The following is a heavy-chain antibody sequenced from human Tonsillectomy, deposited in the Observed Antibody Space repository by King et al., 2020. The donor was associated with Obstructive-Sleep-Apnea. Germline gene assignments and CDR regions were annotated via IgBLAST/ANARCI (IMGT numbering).Heavy chain of an antibody. V-gene: IGHV1-46*01. CDR2: INPSGGST. J-gene: IGHJ6*02. CDR3: ASSSGWYGGGYYYGMDV. CDR1: GYTFTSYY. D-gene: IGHD6-19*01. Sequence: HVQLVQSGAEVKKPGASVKVSCKASGYTFTSYYMHWVRQAPGQGLEWMGIINPSGGSTSYAQKFQGRVTMTRDTSTSTVYMELSSLRSEDTAVYYCASSSGWYGGGYYYGMDVWGQGTTVTVSS.